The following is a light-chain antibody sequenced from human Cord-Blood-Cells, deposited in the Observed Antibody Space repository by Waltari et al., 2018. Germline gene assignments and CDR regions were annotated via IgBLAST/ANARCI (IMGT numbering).Light chain of an antibody. V-gene: IGKV4-1*01. CDR2: WAP. Sequence: DIVMTQSPDSLAVSLGERATINCKSSQSVLYSPNNKHYLAWYQQKPGQPPKLLIYWAPTRESGVPDRFSGSGSGTDFTLTISSLQAEDVAVYYCQQYYSTPYTFGQGTKLEIK. J-gene: IGKJ2*01. CDR3: QQYYSTPYT. CDR1: QSVLYSPNNKHY.